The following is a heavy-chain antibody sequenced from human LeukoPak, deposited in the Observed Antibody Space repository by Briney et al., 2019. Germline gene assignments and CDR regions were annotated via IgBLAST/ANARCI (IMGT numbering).Heavy chain of an antibody. Sequence: PSETLSLTCAVYGGSFSGHYWSWIRQPPGKGLEWIGEINHSGSTNYNPSLKSRVTISVDTSKNQFSLKLSSVTAADTAVYYCARLSGIRLWGYWGQGTLVTVSS. D-gene: IGHD2/OR15-2a*01. CDR2: INHSGST. V-gene: IGHV4-34*01. CDR3: ARLSGIRLWGY. J-gene: IGHJ4*02. CDR1: GGSFSGHY.